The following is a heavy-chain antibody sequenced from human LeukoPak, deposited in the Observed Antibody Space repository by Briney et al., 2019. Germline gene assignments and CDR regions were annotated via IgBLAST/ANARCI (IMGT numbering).Heavy chain of an antibody. D-gene: IGHD1-26*01. Sequence: SETLSLTCTVSGGSISNYYWSWIRQPPGKGLEWIGFIYYSGTTHYNPSLKSRVTMSVAPSNNQFSLRLSSVAAADTAIYYCARHSGASPHYFDYWGQGALVTVSS. V-gene: IGHV4-59*08. J-gene: IGHJ4*02. CDR3: ARHSGASPHYFDY. CDR2: IYYSGTT. CDR1: GGSISNYY.